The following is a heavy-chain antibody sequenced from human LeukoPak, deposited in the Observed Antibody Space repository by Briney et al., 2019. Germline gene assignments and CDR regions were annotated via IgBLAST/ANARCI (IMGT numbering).Heavy chain of an antibody. CDR1: GGSVSSGTNY. Sequence: SETLSLTCTVSGGSVSSGTNYWTWIRQPAGKGLEWIGRIYTSGSTDYNPPFDSRVTISIDTSKNQFSLRLSSVTAADTAVYYRARLGEMPPDYYYYMDVWGKGTTVTVS. J-gene: IGHJ6*03. CDR2: IYTSGST. CDR3: ARLGEMPPDYYYYMDV. V-gene: IGHV4-61*02. D-gene: IGHD5-24*01.